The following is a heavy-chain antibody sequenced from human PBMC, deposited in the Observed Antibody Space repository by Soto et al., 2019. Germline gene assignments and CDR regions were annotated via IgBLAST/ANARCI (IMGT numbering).Heavy chain of an antibody. V-gene: IGHV5-51*01. D-gene: IGHD6-6*01. CDR1: GYSFTSYW. J-gene: IGHJ4*02. Sequence: GESLKISCKGSGYSFTSYWIGWVRQMPGKGLEVVGIIYPGDSDTRYSPYFQGQVTISADKYIITAYLEWRSPKASDTAMYYCARLRGIAARPVLDYWGQGTLVTVSS. CDR2: IYPGDSDT. CDR3: ARLRGIAARPVLDY.